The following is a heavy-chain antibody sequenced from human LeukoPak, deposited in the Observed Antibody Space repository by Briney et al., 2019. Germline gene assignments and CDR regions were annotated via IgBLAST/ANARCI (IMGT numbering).Heavy chain of an antibody. CDR3: ARDRSDAFDI. CDR1: GFTFSSYG. Sequence: GSLRLSCAASGFTFSSYGMHWVRQAPGNGLEWVSSISSSSSYIYYADSVKGRFTISRDNAKNSQYLQMNSLRAEDTAVYYCARDRSDAFDIWGQGTMVTVSS. CDR2: ISSSSSYI. V-gene: IGHV3-21*01. J-gene: IGHJ3*02.